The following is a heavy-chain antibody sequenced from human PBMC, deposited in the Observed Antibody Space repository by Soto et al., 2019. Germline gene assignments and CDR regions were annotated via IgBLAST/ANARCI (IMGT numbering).Heavy chain of an antibody. J-gene: IGHJ5*01. CDR3: ARDGEYTSGWYSFDS. CDR2: VYVTGTT. CDR1: GASISDYY. D-gene: IGHD6-19*01. Sequence: PSETLSLTCTVSGASISDYYWSWIRQPAGQELEWIGRVYVTGTTYFNPSLKSRVTMSVDTSNNQVSLKLSSVTAADSAIYYCARDGEYTSGWYSFDSWGPGTLVTVSS. V-gene: IGHV4-4*07.